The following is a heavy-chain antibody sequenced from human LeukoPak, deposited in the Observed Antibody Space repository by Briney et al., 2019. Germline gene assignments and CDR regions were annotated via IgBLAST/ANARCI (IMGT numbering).Heavy chain of an antibody. V-gene: IGHV4-59*12. CDR1: GGSISSYY. CDR2: IYYSGST. D-gene: IGHD5-12*01. J-gene: IGHJ4*02. Sequence: SETLSLTCTVSGGSISSYYWSWIRQPPGKGLEWIGYIYYSGSTNYNPSLKSRVTISVDTSKNQFSLKLTSVTAADTAVYYCARGFALWLPGDYWGQGTLVTVSS. CDR3: ARGFALWLPGDY.